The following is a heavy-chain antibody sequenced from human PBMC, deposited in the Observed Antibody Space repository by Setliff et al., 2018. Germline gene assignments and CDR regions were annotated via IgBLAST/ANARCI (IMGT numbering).Heavy chain of an antibody. CDR2: LSYNGNA. CDR3: ARHTIAMSTIISYFDY. D-gene: IGHD3-10*01. J-gene: IGHJ4*02. Sequence: SETLSLTCTVSSGSISSDNYYWGWIRQPPGKGLEWIGTLSYNGNAYYTPSLKSRVTIPIDTSKNQFSLKLSSVTAADTAVYYCARHTIAMSTIISYFDYWGQGTLVTVPQ. CDR1: SGSISSDNYY. V-gene: IGHV4-39*01.